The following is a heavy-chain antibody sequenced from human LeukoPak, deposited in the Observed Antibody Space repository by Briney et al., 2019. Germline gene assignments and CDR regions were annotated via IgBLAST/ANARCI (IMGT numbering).Heavy chain of an antibody. CDR2: ITSSRSAI. Sequence: PGGSLRLSCAASGFTFSGYSMNWVRQAPGKGLEWVSYITSSRSAIYYTDSVKGRFTISRDNAKNSLYLQMNSLRAEDTAVYYCARVRGSYHFDYWGQGTLVTVSS. V-gene: IGHV3-48*01. CDR3: ARVRGSYHFDY. J-gene: IGHJ4*02. D-gene: IGHD1-26*01. CDR1: GFTFSGYS.